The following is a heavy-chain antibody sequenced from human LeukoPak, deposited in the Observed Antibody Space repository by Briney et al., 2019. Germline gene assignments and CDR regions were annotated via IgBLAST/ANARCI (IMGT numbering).Heavy chain of an antibody. V-gene: IGHV3-11*01. CDR3: AKRYGTSGFNWFDP. Sequence: GGSLRLSCAASGFIFSDYYMSWIRQAPGKGLKWVSYISSNSSTIYYADSVKGRFTISRDNSKNTLYLQMNSLRAEDTAVYYCAKRYGTSGFNWFDPWGQGTLVTVSS. D-gene: IGHD6-19*01. CDR2: ISSNSSTI. CDR1: GFIFSDYY. J-gene: IGHJ5*02.